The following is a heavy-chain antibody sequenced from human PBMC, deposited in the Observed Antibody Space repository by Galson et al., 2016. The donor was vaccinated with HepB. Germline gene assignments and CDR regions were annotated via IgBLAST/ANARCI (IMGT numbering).Heavy chain of an antibody. CDR3: ARERKYYGSGSYSS. J-gene: IGHJ5*02. CDR2: ISAHNGNT. D-gene: IGHD3-10*01. Sequence: QSGAEVKEPGASVKVSCKASGYTFTSYGISWVRQAPGQGLEWMGWISAHNGNTNYAQKFQGRVTMTTDTPTSTAYMEVRSLRSDDTAVYYCARERKYYGSGSYSSWGQGTLVTVSS. CDR1: GYTFTSYG. V-gene: IGHV1-18*04.